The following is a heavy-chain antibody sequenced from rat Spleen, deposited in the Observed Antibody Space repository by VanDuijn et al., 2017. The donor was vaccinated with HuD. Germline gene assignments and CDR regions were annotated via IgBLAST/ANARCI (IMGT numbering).Heavy chain of an antibody. CDR2: MWSGGNT. V-gene: IGHV2S63*01. CDR1: GFSLTDYS. CDR3: TRDTTAPFAY. J-gene: IGHJ3*01. Sequence: EVQLKESGPGLVQPSQTLSLTCTVSGFSLTDYSVHWVRQPPGKGLEWMGVMWSGGNTAYNSPLKSRLTISRETSKSQVFLKMNSLQTEDTAIYYCTRDTTAPFAYWGQGTLVTVSS. D-gene: IGHD1-6*01.